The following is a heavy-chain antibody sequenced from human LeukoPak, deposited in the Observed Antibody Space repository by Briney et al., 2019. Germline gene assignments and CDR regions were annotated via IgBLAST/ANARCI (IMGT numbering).Heavy chain of an antibody. V-gene: IGHV3-15*07. CDR1: GFTFSNAW. CDR3: AKDGEVYSSGWYEGDAFDI. Sequence: GGSLRLSCATSGFTFSNAWMNWVRQAPGKGLEWVGRIRSNSDGGTIDYAVPVKGRFALSRDDSKNTLYLQMNSLQTEDTAVYYCAKDGEVYSSGWYEGDAFDIWGQGTMVTVSS. D-gene: IGHD6-19*01. CDR2: IRSNSDGGTI. J-gene: IGHJ3*02.